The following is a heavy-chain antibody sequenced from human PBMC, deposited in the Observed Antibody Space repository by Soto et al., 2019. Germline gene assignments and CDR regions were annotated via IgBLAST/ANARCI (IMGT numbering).Heavy chain of an antibody. D-gene: IGHD3-10*01. CDR3: ARFEWFGGPLDAFDI. J-gene: IGHJ3*02. CDR1: GGSISSYY. V-gene: IGHV4-59*01. CDR2: IYYSGST. Sequence: LSLTCTVSGGSISSYYWSWIRQPPGKGLEWIGYIYYSGSTNYNPSLKSRVTISVDTSKNQFSLKLSSVTAADTAVYYCARFEWFGGPLDAFDIWGQGTMVTVSS.